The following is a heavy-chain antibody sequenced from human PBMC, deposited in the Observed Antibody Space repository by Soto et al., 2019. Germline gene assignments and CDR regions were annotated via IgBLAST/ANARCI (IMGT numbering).Heavy chain of an antibody. CDR3: ARERGASAWDDAFDI. CDR2: ICYDGSNK. V-gene: IGHV3-33*01. Sequence: RGSLILACATSVFTFSIYAMDWVRQAPGKGLEWVAVICYDGSNKYYADSGKGRFTISRDNSKNTLYLQMNSLRAEDTAVYYCARERGASAWDDAFDIWGQGTMFTVSS. D-gene: IGHD6-19*01. CDR1: VFTFSIYA. J-gene: IGHJ3*02.